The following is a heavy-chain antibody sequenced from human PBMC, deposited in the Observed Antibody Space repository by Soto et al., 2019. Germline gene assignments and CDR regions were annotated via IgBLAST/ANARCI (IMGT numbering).Heavy chain of an antibody. V-gene: IGHV3-23*01. J-gene: IGHJ1*01. CDR2: ISGSGGST. CDR3: AKDGHSAYDSSGYYYFKH. Sequence: GGSLRLSCAASGFTFSSYAMSWVRQAPGKGLEWVSAISGSGGSTYYADSVKGRFTISRDNSKNTLYLQMNSLRAEDTAVYYCAKDGHSAYDSSGYYYFKHWGQGTLVTVSS. D-gene: IGHD3-22*01. CDR1: GFTFSSYA.